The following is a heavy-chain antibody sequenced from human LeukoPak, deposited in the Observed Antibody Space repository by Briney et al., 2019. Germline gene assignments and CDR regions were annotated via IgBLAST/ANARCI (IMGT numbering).Heavy chain of an antibody. CDR3: ASSGYNPFMTFDI. D-gene: IGHD3-22*01. CDR2: ISAYNGNT. CDR1: GYTFTGYG. V-gene: IGHV1-18*01. J-gene: IGHJ3*02. Sequence: ASVKVSCKASGYTFTGYGISWVRQAPGQGLEWMGWISAYNGNTNYAQKPQGRVTMTTDTSTSTAYMELRSLRSDDTAVYYCASSGYNPFMTFDIWGQGTMVTVSS.